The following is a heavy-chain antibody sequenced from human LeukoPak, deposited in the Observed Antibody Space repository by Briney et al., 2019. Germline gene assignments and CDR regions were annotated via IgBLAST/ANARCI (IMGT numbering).Heavy chain of an antibody. CDR1: GGSISSGGYY. CDR2: IYYSGST. Sequence: SETLSLTCTVSGGSISSGGYYWSWIRQHPGKGLEWIGYIYYSGSTYYNPSLKSRVTISVDTSKNQFSLKLSSVTAADTAVYYCARHPRIVVVPAAINGPMDVWGQGTTVTVSS. J-gene: IGHJ6*02. CDR3: ARHPRIVVVPAAINGPMDV. V-gene: IGHV4-31*03. D-gene: IGHD2-2*02.